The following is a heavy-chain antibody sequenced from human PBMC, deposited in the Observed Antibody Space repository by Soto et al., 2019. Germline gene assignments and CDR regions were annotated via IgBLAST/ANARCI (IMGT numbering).Heavy chain of an antibody. CDR2: TRNKASSYTT. D-gene: IGHD3-22*01. J-gene: IGHJ4*02. Sequence: EVQLVESGGGLVQPGGSLRLSCAASGFSFSDYYINWVRQAPGKWLEWVGRTRNKASSYTTDYAAFVKGRFTISRDDSKNLIYLQMNSLKTEDTAVYYCAREGSSSGPDYEYWGQGTLVTVSS. V-gene: IGHV3-72*01. CDR1: GFSFSDYY. CDR3: AREGSSSGPDYEY.